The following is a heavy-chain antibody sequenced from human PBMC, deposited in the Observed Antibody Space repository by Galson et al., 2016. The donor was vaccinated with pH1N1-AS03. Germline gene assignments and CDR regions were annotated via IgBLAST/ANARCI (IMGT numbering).Heavy chain of an antibody. V-gene: IGHV3-33*01. J-gene: IGHJ4*02. CDR1: GFTLRTYD. CDR3: VRGSGYYFDS. CDR2: NRYYGSSE. Sequence: PLRLSCAASGFTLRTYDMHWVRQAPGKGLEWVGINRYYGSSEYYGDSMKGRISISRDNSQNTISLQMNSLRVEDTAVYYCVRGSGYYFDSWGQGTLVIVSS. D-gene: IGHD3-3*01.